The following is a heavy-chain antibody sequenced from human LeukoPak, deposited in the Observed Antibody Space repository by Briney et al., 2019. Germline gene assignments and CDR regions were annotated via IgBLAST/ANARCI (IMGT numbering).Heavy chain of an antibody. CDR3: ARDDIVVVPVGFDP. J-gene: IGHJ5*02. D-gene: IGHD2-2*01. Sequence: ASVKVSCKASGYTFTGYYMRWVRQAPGQGLEWMGWINPNSGGTNYAQKFQGRVTMTRDTSISTAYMELSRLRSDDTAVYYCARDDIVVVPVGFDPWGQGTLVTVSS. CDR2: INPNSGGT. CDR1: GYTFTGYY. V-gene: IGHV1-2*02.